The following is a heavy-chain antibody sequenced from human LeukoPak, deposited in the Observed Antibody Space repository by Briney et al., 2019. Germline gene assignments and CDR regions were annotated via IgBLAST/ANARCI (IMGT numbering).Heavy chain of an antibody. V-gene: IGHV6-1*01. CDR3: AREKQGYNYDVFDY. CDR2: TYYRSQWYN. Sequence: SQTLSLTCAISGDSVSNNSAAWNWIRQSPSRGLEWLGRTYYRSQWYNHYAVSVKSRITINSDTSKNQFSLRLNSVTPEDTAVYYCAREKQGYNYDVFDYWGQGTLVTVSS. D-gene: IGHD5-18*01. J-gene: IGHJ4*02. CDR1: GDSVSNNSAA.